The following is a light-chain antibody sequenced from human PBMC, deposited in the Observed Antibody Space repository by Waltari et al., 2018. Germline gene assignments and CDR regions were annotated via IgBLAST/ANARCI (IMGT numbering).Light chain of an antibody. V-gene: IGKV1-39*01. CDR2: SAS. CDR3: QQSHSTTYT. Sequence: DIQMTQSPSSLSASVGDRVTLTCRASQSIDDYLNWYQQRPGKGPNLLVYSASISLSGVSSRFAGSGFGTDFTLTIISLQPEDFGTYYCQQSHSTTYTFGQGTKVEI. CDR1: QSIDDY. J-gene: IGKJ2*01.